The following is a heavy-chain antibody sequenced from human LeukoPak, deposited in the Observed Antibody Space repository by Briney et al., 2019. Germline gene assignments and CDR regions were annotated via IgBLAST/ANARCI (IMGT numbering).Heavy chain of an antibody. CDR1: GGSISSSSYY. J-gene: IGHJ4*02. D-gene: IGHD3-22*01. CDR3: ARDKPDYYDSSGYYYFDY. Sequence: SETLSLTCTVSGGSISSSSYYWGWIRQPPGKGLEWIGSIYYSGSTYYNPSLKSRVTISVDTSKNQFSLKLSSVTAADTAVYYCARDKPDYYDSSGYYYFDYWGQGTLVTVSS. V-gene: IGHV4-39*07. CDR2: IYYSGST.